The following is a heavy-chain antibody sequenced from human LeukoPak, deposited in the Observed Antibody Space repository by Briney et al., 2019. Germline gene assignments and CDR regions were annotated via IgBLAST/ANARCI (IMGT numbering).Heavy chain of an antibody. D-gene: IGHD3-10*01. CDR2: ISYDGTNQ. J-gene: IGHJ4*02. CDR1: GFTLSSYG. V-gene: IGHV3-30*18. Sequence: GRSLRPSCAASGFTLSSYGMHWVRQAPGKGLEWVAVISYDGTNQYYADSVKGRFTVSRDNSKNALYLQMNSLRAEDTAVYHCAKEDYDGSGSYLGYWGQGTLVTVSS. CDR3: AKEDYDGSGSYLGY.